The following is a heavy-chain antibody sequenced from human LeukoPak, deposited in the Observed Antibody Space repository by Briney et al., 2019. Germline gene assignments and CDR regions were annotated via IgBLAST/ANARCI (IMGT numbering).Heavy chain of an antibody. CDR1: GFTFSSYA. CDR3: AKDGLRLRLGELYNY. CDR2: ISGSGSST. V-gene: IGHV3-23*01. J-gene: IGHJ4*02. Sequence: PGGSLRLSCAASGFTFSSYAMSWVRQAPGKGLEWVSAISGSGSSTYYADSVKGRFTISRDNSKNTLYLQMNSLRAEDTAVYYCAKDGLRLRLGELYNYWGQGTLVTVSS. D-gene: IGHD3-16*01.